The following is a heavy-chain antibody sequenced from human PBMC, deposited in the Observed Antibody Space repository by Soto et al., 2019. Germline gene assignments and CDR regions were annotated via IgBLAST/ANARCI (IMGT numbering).Heavy chain of an antibody. CDR1: GGSIRGSY. Sequence: PSETLSLTCSVSGGSIRGSYCSWIRQPPEKGLEWIASISYTGGATHNPSLKSRVSVSVDTTENQCSRKLTSVTAADTATYYGATGGGWLQNSNLRGLYFDYWGQGALVTVSS. J-gene: IGHJ4*02. CDR2: ISYTGGA. CDR3: ATGGGWLQNSNLRGLYFDY. V-gene: IGHV4-59*01. D-gene: IGHD6-19*01.